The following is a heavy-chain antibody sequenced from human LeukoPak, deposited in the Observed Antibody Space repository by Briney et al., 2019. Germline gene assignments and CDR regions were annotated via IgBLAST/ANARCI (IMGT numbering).Heavy chain of an antibody. D-gene: IGHD3-10*01. CDR3: ATLGSITMVRGVRFDP. Sequence: SETLSLTCTVSGDSIRSVSHYWGWIRQPPGKGLEWIGSVYYSGSTNYNPSLKSRVTISVDTSKNQFSLKLSSVTAADTAVYYCATLGSITMVRGVRFDPWGQGTLVTVSS. V-gene: IGHV4-39*07. J-gene: IGHJ5*02. CDR2: VYYSGST. CDR1: GDSIRSVSHY.